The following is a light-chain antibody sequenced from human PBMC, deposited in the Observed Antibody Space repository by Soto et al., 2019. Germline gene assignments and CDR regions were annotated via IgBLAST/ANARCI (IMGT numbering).Light chain of an antibody. V-gene: IGKV1-9*01. CDR3: QQFTTYPIT. CDR2: TAS. CDR1: QDTTTY. Sequence: DIQLTQSPSFLSASVGDRVTIACRASQDTTTYLAWYQQKPGRAPKLLISTASTLQSGVPSRFSGSGSWTEFTLTISSLQPEDFATYYCQQFTTYPITFGQGTRLDIK. J-gene: IGKJ5*01.